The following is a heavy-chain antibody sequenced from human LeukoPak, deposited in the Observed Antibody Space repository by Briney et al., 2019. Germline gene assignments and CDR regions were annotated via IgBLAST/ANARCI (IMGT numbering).Heavy chain of an antibody. CDR1: GFTFSGSG. CDR2: IRYHGSDK. CDR3: AKTSAFDY. J-gene: IGHJ4*02. V-gene: IGHV3-30*02. Sequence: GSLRLPCAASGFTFSGSGMHWVRQAPGKGLEWVAFIRYHGSDKYYADSVKGRFTISRDNSKNTLYLQMNSLRAEDTAVYYCAKTSAFDYWGQGTLVTVSS.